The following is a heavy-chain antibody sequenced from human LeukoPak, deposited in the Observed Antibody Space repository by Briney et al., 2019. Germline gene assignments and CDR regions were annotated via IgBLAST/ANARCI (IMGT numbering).Heavy chain of an antibody. J-gene: IGHJ4*02. CDR3: ARDLSHSSGRTKDY. V-gene: IGHV3-21*01. D-gene: IGHD6-19*01. CDR2: ISSSSSYV. Sequence: GGSLRLSCAASGFTFDDYAMHWVRQAPGKGLEWVSSISSSSSYVYYADSVKGRFTISRDNARNSLYLQMNSLRAEDTAVYYCARDLSHSSGRTKDYWGQGTLVTVSS. CDR1: GFTFDDYA.